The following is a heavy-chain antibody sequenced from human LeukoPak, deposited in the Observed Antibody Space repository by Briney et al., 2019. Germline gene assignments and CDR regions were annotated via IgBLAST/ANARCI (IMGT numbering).Heavy chain of an antibody. CDR1: GFTFNSYD. CDR2: ISYNGSNK. CDR3: ARPVAPYGKVRYQLDH. J-gene: IGHJ4*02. Sequence: GGSLRLSCTASGFTFNSYDLHWVRQAPGKGLEWMGYISYNGSNKYYADSVKGRFTISRAASKNTLYLQMSRLTADDTAVYFCARPVAPYGKVRYQLDHWGQGNLVTVSS. D-gene: IGHD3-9*01. V-gene: IGHV3-30-3*01.